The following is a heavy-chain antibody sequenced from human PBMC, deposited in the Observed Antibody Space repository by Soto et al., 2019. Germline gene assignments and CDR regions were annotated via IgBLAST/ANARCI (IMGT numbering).Heavy chain of an antibody. Sequence: QVQLVQSGAEVKKPGSSVKVSCKACGGTFSSYAISWVRQAPGQGLEWMGEIIPIFGTANYAQKFQGRVTITADESTSTAYIELSSLRSEDTAVYYCARDRGPSSGYYPYWFDSWGQGTLVTVSS. D-gene: IGHD3-22*01. CDR3: ARDRGPSSGYYPYWFDS. CDR1: GGTFSSYA. CDR2: IIPIFGTA. J-gene: IGHJ5*01. V-gene: IGHV1-69*12.